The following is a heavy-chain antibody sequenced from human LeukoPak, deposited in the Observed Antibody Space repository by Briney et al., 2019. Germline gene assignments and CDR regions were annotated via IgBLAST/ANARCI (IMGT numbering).Heavy chain of an antibody. D-gene: IGHD3-9*01. CDR2: ISAYNGDT. J-gene: IGHJ6*04. Sequence: ASVKVSCKTSGYTLTTYGISWVRQAPGQGLEWMGWISAYNGDTNYAQNLQGRVTLTTDTSTSTAYMEPRSLRSDDTAVYYCARVPPYYDILTGYYTLRGMDVWGKGTTVTVPS. CDR3: ARVPPYYDILTGYYTLRGMDV. V-gene: IGHV1-18*01. CDR1: GYTLTTYG.